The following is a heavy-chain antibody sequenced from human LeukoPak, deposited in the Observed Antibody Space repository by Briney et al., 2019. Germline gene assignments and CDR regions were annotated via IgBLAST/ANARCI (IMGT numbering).Heavy chain of an antibody. Sequence: ASVKVSCKASGYTFTSYYIHWVRQGPGQGLEWMGIINPNSGDTKYARKFQGRVTMTRDTSISTAYMELSRLRSDDTAVYYCATQRGSYLWGTDFDYWGQGTLVTVSS. V-gene: IGHV1-2*02. CDR1: GYTFTSYY. CDR3: ATQRGSYLWGTDFDY. CDR2: INPNSGDT. D-gene: IGHD3-16*01. J-gene: IGHJ4*02.